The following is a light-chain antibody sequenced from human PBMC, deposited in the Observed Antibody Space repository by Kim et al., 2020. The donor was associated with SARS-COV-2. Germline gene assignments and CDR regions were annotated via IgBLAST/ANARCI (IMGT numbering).Light chain of an antibody. CDR3: QQYGMTPPYT. Sequence: SPGERAPLSCRTRQRVCSHCLAWYQQKPGHAPRLLMYSVSNRATGTPDRFSGSGSGTDFTLTISRLEPEDFAVYYCQQYGMTPPYTFGRGTKLEI. CDR1: QRVCSHC. J-gene: IGKJ2*01. CDR2: SVS. V-gene: IGKV3-20*01.